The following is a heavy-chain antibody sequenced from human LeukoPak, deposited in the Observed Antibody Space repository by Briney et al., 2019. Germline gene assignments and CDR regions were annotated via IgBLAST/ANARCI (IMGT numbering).Heavy chain of an antibody. CDR2: IYTGGDT. CDR1: GFSFSNKY. D-gene: IGHD6-19*01. CDR3: AGGQMFTSGGFDD. J-gene: IGHJ4*02. Sequence: PGESLNLSCAASGFSFSNKYMRWVRQAPGKGLEWGSVIYTGGDTYYAYSLRGRFTIFRDTSKNTVNLQMNSLRAEDTALYYCAGGQMFTSGGFDDWGQGTLVTVSS. V-gene: IGHV3-53*01.